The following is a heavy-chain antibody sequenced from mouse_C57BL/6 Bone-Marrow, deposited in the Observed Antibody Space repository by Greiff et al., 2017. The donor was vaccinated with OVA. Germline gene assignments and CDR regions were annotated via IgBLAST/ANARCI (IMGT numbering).Heavy chain of an antibody. CDR3: ARDYGNNYYAMDY. D-gene: IGHD2-1*01. CDR2: LDPSDSYT. J-gene: IGHJ4*01. CDR1: GYTFTSYW. V-gene: IGHV1-69*01. Sequence: QVQLQQPGAELVMPGASVKLSCKASGYTFTSYWMHWVKQRPGQGLEWIGELDPSDSYTNYNQKFKGKSTLTVDKSSSTAYMQLSSLTSEDSAVYYCARDYGNNYYAMDYWGQGTSVTVSS.